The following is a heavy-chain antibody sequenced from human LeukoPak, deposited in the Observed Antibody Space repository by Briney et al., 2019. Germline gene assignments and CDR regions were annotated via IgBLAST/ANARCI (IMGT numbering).Heavy chain of an antibody. V-gene: IGHV3-7*03. CDR2: VNRDGSET. J-gene: IGHJ6*02. Sequence: GGSLRLSCTASGFTFGDYAMSWVRQVPGRGPEWVANVNRDGSETYYLDSVKGRFTISKDNAKNSLYLQMNSLRAEDTALYHCARNNGMDVWGQGTAVIVSS. CDR3: ARNNGMDV. CDR1: GFTFGDYA.